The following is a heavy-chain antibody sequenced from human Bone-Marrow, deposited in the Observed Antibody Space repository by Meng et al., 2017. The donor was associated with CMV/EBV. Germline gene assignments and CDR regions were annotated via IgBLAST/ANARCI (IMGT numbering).Heavy chain of an antibody. Sequence: LNCTVSGGYIRSSSYYWGWIRQPPGKGLEWIGSIYYSGSTYYNPSLKSRVTISVDTSKNQFSLKLSSVTAADTAVYYCASQKKWFDPWGQGTLVTVSS. CDR3: ASQKKWFDP. J-gene: IGHJ5*02. V-gene: IGHV4-39*01. CDR1: GGYIRSSSYY. CDR2: IYYSGST.